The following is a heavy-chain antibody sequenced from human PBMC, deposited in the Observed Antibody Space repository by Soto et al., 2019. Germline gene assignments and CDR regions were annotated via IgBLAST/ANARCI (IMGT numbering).Heavy chain of an antibody. CDR3: ASYSSGWYAVSY. J-gene: IGHJ4*02. Sequence: VPLPESGPRLVKASETLALPVPWCSGRRCCFHWKLIPAPPREGLEWIGYIYYSGSTNYNPSLKSRVSISVDTSKNQFSLKLSSVTAADTAVYYCASYSSGWYAVSYWGQGTLVTVSS. V-gene: IGHV4-61*01. CDR1: WCSGRRCCFH. CDR2: IYYSGST. D-gene: IGHD6-19*01.